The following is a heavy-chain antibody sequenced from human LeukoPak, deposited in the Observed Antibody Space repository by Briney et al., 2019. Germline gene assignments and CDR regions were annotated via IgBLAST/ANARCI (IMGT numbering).Heavy chain of an antibody. CDR1: GFTFTSYA. Sequence: HPGGSLRLSCAASGFTFTSYAMNWVRQAPGKGLDWVSTICGSGSITYYVESVKGRFTISKDNSKNTLYLQMNILRDEDTAEYYCAKDSNGWYQRGSNYFDYWGQGTLVTVSS. CDR2: ICGSGSIT. CDR3: AKDSNGWYQRGSNYFDY. V-gene: IGHV3-23*01. J-gene: IGHJ4*02. D-gene: IGHD6-19*01.